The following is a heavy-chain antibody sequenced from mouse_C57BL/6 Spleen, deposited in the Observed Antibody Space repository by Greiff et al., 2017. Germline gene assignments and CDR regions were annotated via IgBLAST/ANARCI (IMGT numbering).Heavy chain of an antibody. J-gene: IGHJ3*01. D-gene: IGHD2-5*01. CDR3: TFSKEPAWFAY. V-gene: IGHV6-3*01. Sequence: DVHLVESGGGLVQPGGSMKLSCVASGFTFSNYWMNWVRQSPEKGLEWVAQIRLKSDNYATHYAESVKGRFTISRDDSKSSVYLQMNNLRAEDTGIYYCTFSKEPAWFAYWGQGTLVTVSA. CDR2: IRLKSDNYAT. CDR1: GFTFSNYW.